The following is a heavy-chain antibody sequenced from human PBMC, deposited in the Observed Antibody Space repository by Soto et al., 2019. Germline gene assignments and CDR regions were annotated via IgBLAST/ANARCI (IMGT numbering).Heavy chain of an antibody. V-gene: IGHV3-30*03. CDR2: ISYNGRNK. Sequence: PGGSLRLSCAASGFTFSSYAMSWVRQAPGKGLEWVAVISYNGRNKHYVDSVKGRFTISRDNSQDTLYLQMDSLRPDDTAVYYCARQAKIGDRSQFYFDSWGQGTLVTVSS. J-gene: IGHJ4*02. CDR1: GFTFSSYA. CDR3: ARQAKIGDRSQFYFDS. D-gene: IGHD3-16*01.